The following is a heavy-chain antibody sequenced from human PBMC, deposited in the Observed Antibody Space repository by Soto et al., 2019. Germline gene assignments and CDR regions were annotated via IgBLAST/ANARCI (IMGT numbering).Heavy chain of an antibody. CDR3: ATPQDYDGCLDS. J-gene: IGHJ4*02. Sequence: QVQFVQSGAEVKKPGASVKVSCKTPGYTFTRYHIHWVRQAPGQRLEWMGWINVGNGNTRYSQKFQGRLTLTRDTPWNTAYQELNSLISEDTAVYYCATPQDYDGCLDSWGQGTLVTVSS. CDR1: GYTFTRYH. V-gene: IGHV1-3*01. CDR2: INVGNGNT. D-gene: IGHD3-22*01.